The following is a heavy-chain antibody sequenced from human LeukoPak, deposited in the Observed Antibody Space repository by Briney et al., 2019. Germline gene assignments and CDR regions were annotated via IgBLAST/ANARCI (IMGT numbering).Heavy chain of an antibody. D-gene: IGHD3-10*01. Sequence: TTSETLSLTCTVSGGSISSYYWSWIRQPPGKGLEWIGYIYYSGSTNYNPSLKSRVTISVDTSKNQFSLKLSSVTAADTAVYYCARDYNHWFDPWGQGTLVTVSS. CDR1: GGSISSYY. J-gene: IGHJ5*02. V-gene: IGHV4-59*01. CDR2: IYYSGST. CDR3: ARDYNHWFDP.